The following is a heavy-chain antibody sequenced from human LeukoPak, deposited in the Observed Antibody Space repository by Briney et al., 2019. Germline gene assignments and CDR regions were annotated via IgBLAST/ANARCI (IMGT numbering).Heavy chain of an antibody. D-gene: IGHD3-22*01. V-gene: IGHV1-69*13. Sequence: SVKVSCKASGGTFSSYAISWVRQAPGQGLEWMGGIIPIFGTANYAQKFQGRVTITADESTSTAYMELSSLRSEDTAVYYCARRGRDSSGYYLGAFDIWGQGTMVTVSS. CDR2: IIPIFGTA. CDR1: GGTFSSYA. CDR3: ARRGRDSSGYYLGAFDI. J-gene: IGHJ3*02.